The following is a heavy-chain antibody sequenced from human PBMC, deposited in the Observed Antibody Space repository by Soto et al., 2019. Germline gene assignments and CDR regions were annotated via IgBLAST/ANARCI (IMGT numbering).Heavy chain of an antibody. J-gene: IGHJ4*02. CDR2: IYYSATT. Sequence: PWETLSLTCTVSGGSISSYYWSWIRQPPGKGLEWIGYIYYSATTYYNPSLKSRVTISIDTSKNLFSLKLSSVTAADTAEYYCARPGSSSGWFYFDSWGQGTLVTVSS. CDR1: GGSISSYY. V-gene: IGHV4-59*08. D-gene: IGHD6-19*01. CDR3: ARPGSSSGWFYFDS.